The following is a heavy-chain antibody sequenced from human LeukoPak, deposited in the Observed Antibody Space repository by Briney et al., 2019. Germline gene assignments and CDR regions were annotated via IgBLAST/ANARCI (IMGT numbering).Heavy chain of an antibody. CDR1: GFTFDDYA. Sequence: GGSLRLSCAASGFTFDDYAMHWVRQAPGKGLEWVSGISWNSGSIGYADSVKGRFTIPRDNAKNSLYLQMNSLRAEDTAVYYCARANGGGLGGWFDPWGQGTLVTVSS. CDR2: ISWNSGSI. V-gene: IGHV3-9*01. J-gene: IGHJ5*02. D-gene: IGHD4-23*01. CDR3: ARANGGGLGGWFDP.